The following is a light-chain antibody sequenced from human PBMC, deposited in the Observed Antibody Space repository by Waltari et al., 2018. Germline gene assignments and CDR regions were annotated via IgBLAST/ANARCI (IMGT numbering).Light chain of an antibody. CDR2: DAS. CDR3: QQANRFPLT. V-gene: IGKV1-12*01. J-gene: IGKJ4*01. CDR1: QGINSC. Sequence: DIQMTQSPSSVSASVGNKVTITCRASQGINSCLAWYQQKPGKAPKLLIYDASSLQTGVPSRFSGSESGTDFTLTISSLQPEDFATYYCQQANRFPLTFGGGTKVELK.